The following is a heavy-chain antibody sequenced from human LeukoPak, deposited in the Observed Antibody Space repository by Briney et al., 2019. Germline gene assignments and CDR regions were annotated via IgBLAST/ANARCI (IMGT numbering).Heavy chain of an antibody. Sequence: PGGSLRLSCAASGFTFSSYAMSWVRQAPGKGLEWVSAISGSGGSTYYADSVKGRFTISRDNSKNTLYLQMNSLRAEDTAVYYCAKGRRVGATNPRDAFDIWGQGTMVTVSS. CDR1: GFTFSSYA. CDR3: AKGRRVGATNPRDAFDI. CDR2: ISGSGGST. J-gene: IGHJ3*02. D-gene: IGHD1-26*01. V-gene: IGHV3-23*01.